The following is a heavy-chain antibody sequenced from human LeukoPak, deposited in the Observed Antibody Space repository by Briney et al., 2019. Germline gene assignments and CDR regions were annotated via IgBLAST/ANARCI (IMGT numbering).Heavy chain of an antibody. V-gene: IGHV4-30-2*01. J-gene: IGHJ4*02. CDR3: ASPTSEADY. CDR2: IYHTGST. D-gene: IGHD1-1*01. CDR1: GVSISSGGYS. Sequence: SGTLSLTCTVSGVSISSGGYSWSWIRQPPGKGLEWIGYIYHTGSTYYNPSLKSRVTISVDRSKNQFSLTLTSVTAADTAVYYCASPTSEADYWGQGTLVTVSS.